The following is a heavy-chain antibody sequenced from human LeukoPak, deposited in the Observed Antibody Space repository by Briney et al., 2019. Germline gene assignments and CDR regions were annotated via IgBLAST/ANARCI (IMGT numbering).Heavy chain of an antibody. CDR2: MNPNSGNT. V-gene: IGHV1-8*01. J-gene: IGHJ6*03. CDR3: ARYGSGSYYNTDYYYYYMDV. CDR1: GYTFTSYD. Sequence: ASVKVSCKASGYTFTSYDINWVRQATGQGLEWMGWMNPNSGNTGYAQKLQGRVTMTTDTSTSTAYMELRSLRSDDTAVYYCARYGSGSYYNTDYYYYYMDVWGKGTTVTVSS. D-gene: IGHD3-10*01.